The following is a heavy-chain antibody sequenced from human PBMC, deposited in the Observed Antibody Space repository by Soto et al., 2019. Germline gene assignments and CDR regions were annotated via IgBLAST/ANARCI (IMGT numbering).Heavy chain of an antibody. CDR2: ISSSGSVV. D-gene: IGHD2-21*02. V-gene: IGHV3-48*03. Sequence: GGALRLSWAASGFTFGSYEMNWVRQAPGKGLEWVSYISSSGSVVYYADSVKGRFTISRDNAENSLYLQMNSLGADDSAVYYCAMEDQNCHGDCNSYWGQGSLVTVSS. J-gene: IGHJ4*02. CDR3: AMEDQNCHGDCNSY. CDR1: GFTFGSYE.